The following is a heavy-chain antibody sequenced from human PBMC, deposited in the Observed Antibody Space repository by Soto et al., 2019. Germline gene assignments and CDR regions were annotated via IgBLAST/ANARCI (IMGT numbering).Heavy chain of an antibody. CDR2: ISWNSLSI. D-gene: IGHD6-6*01. CDR3: ATIGSIAAPKYFYNYAMDV. V-gene: IGHV3-9*01. Sequence: GGSLRLSCAASGFNFDDYAMHWVRQAPGKGLEWVSGISWNSLSIGYADSVKGRVTVSRDNARSSLYLQMNSLRSEDTAVYYCATIGSIAAPKYFYNYAMDVWGQGTTVTVSS. J-gene: IGHJ6*02. CDR1: GFNFDDYA.